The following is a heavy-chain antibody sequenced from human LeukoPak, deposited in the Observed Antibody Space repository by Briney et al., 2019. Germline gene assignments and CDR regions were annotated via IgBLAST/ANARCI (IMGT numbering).Heavy chain of an antibody. CDR1: GYSISSGYY. D-gene: IGHD3-9*01. CDR2: IYHSGST. Sequence: SETLSLTCAVSGYSISSGYYWGWIRQPPGKGLEWIGSIYHSGSTYYNPSLKSRVTISVDTSKNQFSLKLSSVTAADAAVYYCARRRYSGDFFDYWGQGTLVTVSS. CDR3: ARRRYSGDFFDY. J-gene: IGHJ4*02. V-gene: IGHV4-38-2*01.